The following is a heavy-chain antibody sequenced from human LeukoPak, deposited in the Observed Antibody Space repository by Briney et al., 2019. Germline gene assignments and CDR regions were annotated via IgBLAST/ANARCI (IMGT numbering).Heavy chain of an antibody. V-gene: IGHV4-59*12. CDR2: IYYSGST. J-gene: IGHJ5*02. CDR1: GGSISSYY. CDR3: ARLRYCTNGVCP. Sequence: SETLSLTCTVSGGSISSYYWSWIRQPPGKGLEWIGYIYYSGSTYYNPSLKSRVTISVDTSKNQFSLKLSSVTAADTAVYYCARLRYCTNGVCPWGQGTLVTVSS. D-gene: IGHD2-8*01.